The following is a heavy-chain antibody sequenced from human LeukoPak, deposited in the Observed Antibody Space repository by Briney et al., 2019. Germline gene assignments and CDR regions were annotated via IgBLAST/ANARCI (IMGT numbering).Heavy chain of an antibody. CDR1: GFSLTTSGVG. CDR3: TRAYYYGSGSHYYFDY. CDR2: IYWEDDE. D-gene: IGHD3-10*01. V-gene: IGHV2-5*02. J-gene: IGHJ4*02. Sequence: SGPTLVKPTQTLTLTCTFSGFSLTTSGVGVGWIRQPPGEALEWLALIYWEDDERYSPSLKSRLTITKDTSKNQVVLTMTNMDPVDTATYYCTRAYYYGSGSHYYFDYWGQGTLATVSS.